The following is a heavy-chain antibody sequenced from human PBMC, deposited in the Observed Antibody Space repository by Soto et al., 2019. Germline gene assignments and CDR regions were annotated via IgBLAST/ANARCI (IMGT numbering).Heavy chain of an antibody. CDR1: GGSISSGGYY. J-gene: IGHJ6*02. V-gene: IGHV4-31*03. CDR3: AKSVYGSGSYRYYYGMDV. CDR2: IYYSGST. Sequence: PSETLSLTCTVSGGSISSGGYYWSWIRQHPGKGLEWIGYIYYSGSTNYNPSLKSRVTISVDTSKNQFSLKLSSVTAADTAVFYFAKSVYGSGSYRYYYGMDVWGQGTTVTVSS. D-gene: IGHD3-10*01.